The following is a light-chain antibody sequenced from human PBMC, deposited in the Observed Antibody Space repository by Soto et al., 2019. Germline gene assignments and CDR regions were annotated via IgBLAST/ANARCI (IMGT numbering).Light chain of an antibody. CDR2: DAS. V-gene: IGKV1-5*01. J-gene: IGKJ2*01. Sequence: DIQMTQSPSTLSASVGDRVTITCRASQSISSWLAWYQQKPGKAPKLLIYDASSLESGVPSRFSGSGSVTEFTLTNSSLQPDDFATYYCQQYNSYSPYTFGQGTKLEIK. CDR1: QSISSW. CDR3: QQYNSYSPYT.